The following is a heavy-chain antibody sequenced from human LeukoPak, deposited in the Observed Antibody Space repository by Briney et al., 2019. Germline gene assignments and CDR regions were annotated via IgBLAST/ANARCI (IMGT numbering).Heavy chain of an antibody. CDR2: ISTSGSTK. CDR3: ARDPVAAPGTNYYHYYMDV. J-gene: IGHJ6*03. V-gene: IGHV3-11*04. Sequence: AGGSLRLSCAASGFNFSDYYMSWLRQAPGKGLEWVSYISTSGSTKYYADSVKGRFTISRDNAKNSLYLQMNSLRAEDTAVYYCARDPVAAPGTNYYHYYMDVWGKGTTVTVSS. CDR1: GFNFSDYY. D-gene: IGHD6-13*01.